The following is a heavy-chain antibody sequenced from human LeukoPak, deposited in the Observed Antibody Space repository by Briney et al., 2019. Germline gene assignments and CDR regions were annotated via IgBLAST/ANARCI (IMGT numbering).Heavy chain of an antibody. Sequence: SVKVSCKASGGTFSSYAISWVRQAPGQGLEWMGGIIPIFGTANYAQKFQGRVTITTDESTSTAYMELSSLRSEDTAVYYCARRPSYCSSTSCYNYWYFDLWGRGTLVTVSS. V-gene: IGHV1-69*05. CDR2: IIPIFGTA. J-gene: IGHJ2*01. D-gene: IGHD2-2*02. CDR3: ARRPSYCSSTSCYNYWYFDL. CDR1: GGTFSSYA.